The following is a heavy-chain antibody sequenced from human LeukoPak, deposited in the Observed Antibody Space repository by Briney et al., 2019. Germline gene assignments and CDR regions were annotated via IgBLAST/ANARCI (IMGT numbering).Heavy chain of an antibody. CDR1: GGSISSSSYY. CDR3: ARAPRFRITMVRGVTKGPYYFDY. J-gene: IGHJ4*02. CDR2: IYYSGST. V-gene: IGHV4-39*07. Sequence: SETLSLTCTVSGGSISSSSYYWGWIRQPPGKGLEWIGSIYYSGSTYYNPSLKSRVTISVDTSKNQFSLKLSSVTAADTAVYYCARAPRFRITMVRGVTKGPYYFDYWGQGTLVTVSS. D-gene: IGHD3-10*01.